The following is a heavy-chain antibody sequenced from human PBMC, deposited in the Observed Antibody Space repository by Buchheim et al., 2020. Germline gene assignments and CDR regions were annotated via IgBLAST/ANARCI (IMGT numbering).Heavy chain of an antibody. V-gene: IGHV1-69*06. CDR3: ARDQIPKYYYDSSGTGDAFDI. Sequence: QVQLVQSGAEVKKPGSSVKVSCKASGGTFSSYAISWVRQAPGQGLEWMGGIIPIFGTANYAQKFQGRVTITADKSKSTAYMELSSLRSEDTAVYYCARDQIPKYYYDSSGTGDAFDIWGQGT. CDR2: IIPIFGTA. J-gene: IGHJ3*02. CDR1: GGTFSSYA. D-gene: IGHD3-22*01.